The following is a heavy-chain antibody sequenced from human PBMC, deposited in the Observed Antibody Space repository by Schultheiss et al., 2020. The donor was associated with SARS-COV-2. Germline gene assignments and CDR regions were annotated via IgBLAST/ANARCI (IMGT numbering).Heavy chain of an antibody. J-gene: IGHJ1*01. D-gene: IGHD3-3*01. CDR3: ARLESITIFGVEKYFQH. Sequence: SETLSLTCAVYGGSFSGYYWSWIRQPPGKGLEWIGEINHSGSTNYNPSLKSRVTISVDTSKNQFSLKLSSVTAADTAVYYCARLESITIFGVEKYFQHWGQGTLVTVSS. V-gene: IGHV4-34*01. CDR1: GGSFSGYY. CDR2: INHSGST.